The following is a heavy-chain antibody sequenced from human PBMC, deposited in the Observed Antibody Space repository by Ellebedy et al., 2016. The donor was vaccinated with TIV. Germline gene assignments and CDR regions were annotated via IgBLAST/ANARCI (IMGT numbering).Heavy chain of an antibody. J-gene: IGHJ4*02. D-gene: IGHD6-19*01. Sequence: GESLKISCAASGFTFGSCAMSWVRQAPGRGLEWVAAISDSGSNTYHAASVKGRFTISRDNSRNTLYLQMNSLRAEDTAVYYCACTYGASAWHYFDYWGQGTLVTVSS. V-gene: IGHV3-23*01. CDR2: ISDSGSNT. CDR3: ACTYGASAWHYFDY. CDR1: GFTFGSCA.